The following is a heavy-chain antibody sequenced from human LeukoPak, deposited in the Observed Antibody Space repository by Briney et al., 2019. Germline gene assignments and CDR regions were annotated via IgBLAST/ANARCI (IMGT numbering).Heavy chain of an antibody. V-gene: IGHV1-18*01. D-gene: IGHD2-2*02. J-gene: IGHJ4*02. CDR3: SRGRYCSSTSCYTGGSFY. CDR2: ISDSNGTT. CDR1: GYTCTTYG. Sequence: AAVKVSCKASGYTCTTYGISWGRQAPGQGLEWMGWISDSNGTTNYAQKLQDRVTMTTATPTSTAYMELRSLRTDDTTVNYCSRGRYCSSTSCYTGGSFYWGQGTLVTVSS.